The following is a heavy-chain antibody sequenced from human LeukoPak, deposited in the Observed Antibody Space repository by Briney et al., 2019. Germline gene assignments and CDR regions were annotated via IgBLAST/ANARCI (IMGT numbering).Heavy chain of an antibody. CDR3: AKDRPEWGGEEAFDI. CDR1: GFTFSSYS. Sequence: PGGSLRLSCAASGFTFSSYSMNWVRQAPGKGLEWVSSISSSSSYIYYADSVKGRFTISRGNAKNSLYLQMNSLRAEDTAVYYCAKDRPEWGGEEAFDIWGRGTMVTVSS. CDR2: ISSSSSYI. V-gene: IGHV3-21*01. D-gene: IGHD3-16*01. J-gene: IGHJ3*02.